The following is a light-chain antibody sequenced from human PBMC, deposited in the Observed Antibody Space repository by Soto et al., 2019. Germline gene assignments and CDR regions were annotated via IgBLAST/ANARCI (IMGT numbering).Light chain of an antibody. J-gene: IGKJ4*01. V-gene: IGKV3-15*01. CDR3: QQYNNWPPVT. CDR1: QSVYSN. CDR2: GAS. Sequence: EIVMTQSPATLSVSPGGRATLSCRASQSVYSNLAWYQQKPGQAPRLLIYGASTRATGIPARFSGSGAGTDFTLTISRLQSEDSAVYYCQQYNNWPPVTFGGGTRVELK.